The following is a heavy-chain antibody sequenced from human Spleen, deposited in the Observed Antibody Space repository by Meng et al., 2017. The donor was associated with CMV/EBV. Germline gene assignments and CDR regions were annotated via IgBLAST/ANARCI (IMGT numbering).Heavy chain of an antibody. CDR3: AKDSSSWVVHYFDY. D-gene: IGHD6-13*01. Sequence: GESLKISCVASGFTFSGYVMTWVRQAPGKGLGWVSTISGSGGSAYYADSLKGRFTISRDNSKNTLYLQMNSLRAEDTAVYYCAKDSSSWVVHYFDYWGQGTLVTVSS. CDR1: GFTFSGYV. CDR2: ISGSGGSA. J-gene: IGHJ4*02. V-gene: IGHV3-23*01.